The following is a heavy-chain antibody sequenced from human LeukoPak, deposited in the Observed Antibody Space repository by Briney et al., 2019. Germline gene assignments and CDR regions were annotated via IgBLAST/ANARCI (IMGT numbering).Heavy chain of an antibody. CDR3: ARVGSNWSNDY. J-gene: IGHJ4*02. CDR2: ISSSSSSYI. Sequence: GGSLRLSCAASGFTCSTYSMNWVRQAPGKGLEWVSSISSSSSSYIYYADSVKGRFTISRDNAKNSLYLQMNSLRAEDTAVYYCARVGSNWSNDYWGQGTPVTVSS. D-gene: IGHD6-13*01. CDR1: GFTCSTYS. V-gene: IGHV3-21*01.